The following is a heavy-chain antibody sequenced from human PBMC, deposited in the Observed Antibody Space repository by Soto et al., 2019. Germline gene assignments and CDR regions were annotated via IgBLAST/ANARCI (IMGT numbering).Heavy chain of an antibody. CDR2: IYSNEDT. V-gene: IGHV4-39*02. D-gene: IGHD4-17*01. CDR1: GGSVSSNDYS. Sequence: SETLSLTCTVSGGSVSSNDYSWGWIRQSPGKGLEWIGTIYSNEDTHYNPSLLSRVTISVDTSMSEFSLRAEDTAVYYCARDDRFTVMGSYHGMDVWGQGTTVPVSS. J-gene: IGHJ6*02. CDR3: ARDDRFTVMGSYHGMDV.